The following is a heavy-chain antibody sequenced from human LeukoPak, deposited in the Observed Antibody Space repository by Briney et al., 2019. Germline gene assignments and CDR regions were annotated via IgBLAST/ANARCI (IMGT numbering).Heavy chain of an antibody. V-gene: IGHV3-66*02. CDR1: GFTVSSNY. J-gene: IGHJ4*02. Sequence: GGSLRLSCAASGFTVSSNYMSWVRQAPGKGLEWVSVIYGGGSTYYADSVKGRFTISRDNSKNTLYLQMNSLRAEDTAVYYCARSLGRARFDYWGQGTLVTVSS. D-gene: IGHD3-10*01. CDR2: IYGGGST. CDR3: ARSLGRARFDY.